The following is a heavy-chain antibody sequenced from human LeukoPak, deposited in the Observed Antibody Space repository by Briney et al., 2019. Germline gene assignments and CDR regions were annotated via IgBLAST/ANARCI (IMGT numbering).Heavy chain of an antibody. V-gene: IGHV3-21*01. CDR1: GFTFSSYS. CDR2: ISSSSSYI. Sequence: PGGSLRLSCAASGFTFSSYSMNWVRQAPGKGLEWVSSISSSSSYIYYADSVKGRFTISRDNAKNSLYLQMNSLRAEDTAVYYCARDETYYDFWSGGKGLQIDYWGQGTLVTVSS. J-gene: IGHJ4*02. CDR3: ARDETYYDFWSGGKGLQIDY. D-gene: IGHD3-3*01.